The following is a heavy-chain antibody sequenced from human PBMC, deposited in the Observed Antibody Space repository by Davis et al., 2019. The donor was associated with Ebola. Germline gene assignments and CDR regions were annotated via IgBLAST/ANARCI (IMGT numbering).Heavy chain of an antibody. CDR2: TYHSGST. CDR1: GGSISSGGYS. D-gene: IGHD3-3*01. Sequence: SETLSLTCAVSGGSISSGGYSWSWIRQPPGKGLEWIGYTYHSGSTYYNPSLKSRVTISVDRSKNQFSLKLSSVTAADTAVYYCARAGGLRFLEWLSPLDYWGQGTLVTVSS. J-gene: IGHJ4*02. CDR3: ARAGGLRFLEWLSPLDY. V-gene: IGHV4-30-2*01.